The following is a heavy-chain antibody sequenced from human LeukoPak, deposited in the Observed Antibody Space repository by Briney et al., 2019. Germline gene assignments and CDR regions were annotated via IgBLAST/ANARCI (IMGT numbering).Heavy chain of an antibody. CDR1: GGSFSGYY. V-gene: IGHV4-34*01. Sequence: PSETLSLTCAVYGGSFSGYYWSWIRQPPGKGLEWIGEINHSGSTNYNPSLKSRVTISVDTSKNQFSLKLSSVTAADTAVYYCASTEVVDDAFDIWGQGTVVTVSS. CDR3: ASTEVVDDAFDI. CDR2: INHSGST. J-gene: IGHJ3*02. D-gene: IGHD2-8*02.